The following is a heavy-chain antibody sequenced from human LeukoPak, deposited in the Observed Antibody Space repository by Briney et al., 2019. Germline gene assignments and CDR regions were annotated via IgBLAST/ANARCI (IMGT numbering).Heavy chain of an antibody. CDR3: ARAGGGYSSGGGAFDI. CDR1: GYTFTGYY. V-gene: IGHV1-2*02. D-gene: IGHD5-18*01. Sequence: ASVKVSCKASGYTFTGYYIHWVRQAPGQGLEWMGWINPDSGCTSSAQKFQGRVTMTRDTSISTAYMELNRLRSDDTAVYYCARAGGGYSSGGGAFDIWGQGTTVTVS. J-gene: IGHJ3*02. CDR2: INPDSGCT.